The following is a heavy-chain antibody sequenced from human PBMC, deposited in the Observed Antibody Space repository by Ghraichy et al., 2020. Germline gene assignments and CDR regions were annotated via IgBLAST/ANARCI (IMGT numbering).Heavy chain of an antibody. D-gene: IGHD2-2*01. Sequence: GESLNISCAVSGFTFSGSAIHWVRQASGKGLEWVGRIRSKANNYATAYGASVKGRFTISRDDSESTAYLHMSSLKIEDTAVYYCARPGYCSRTSCGPDYWGQGTLVTVSS. V-gene: IGHV3-73*01. CDR2: IRSKANNYAT. CDR1: GFTFSGSA. CDR3: ARPGYCSRTSCGPDY. J-gene: IGHJ4*02.